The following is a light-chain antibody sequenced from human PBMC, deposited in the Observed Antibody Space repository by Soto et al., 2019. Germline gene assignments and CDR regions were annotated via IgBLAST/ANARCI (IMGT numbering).Light chain of an antibody. CDR2: GAS. Sequence: EIVLTQSPGTLSLSPGERATLSCRASQSIYSNYLAWYQQKPGQGPRLLIYGASTRITGIPDRFSGSGSGTDFTLTISRLEPEDFAVYYCQHYVNSPRTFGQGTKVEIK. J-gene: IGKJ1*01. V-gene: IGKV3-20*01. CDR3: QHYVNSPRT. CDR1: QSIYSNY.